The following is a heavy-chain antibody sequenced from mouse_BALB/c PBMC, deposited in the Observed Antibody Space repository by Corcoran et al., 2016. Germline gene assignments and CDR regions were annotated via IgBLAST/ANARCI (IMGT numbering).Heavy chain of an antibody. CDR3: ARSTYVDPHYCAMDY. V-gene: IGHV1-81*01. Sequence: QVQLQQSGPELVKPGASVKMSCRASGYTFTDYVISWVKQRTGQGLEWIGEIYPGSGNTYYSENFKGKATLTADKSSNTAYMPLSGLTSEDSAVYFCARSTYVDPHYCAMDYWGQGTSVTVSS. D-gene: IGHD2-12*01. CDR1: GYTFTDYV. CDR2: IYPGSGNT. J-gene: IGHJ4*01.